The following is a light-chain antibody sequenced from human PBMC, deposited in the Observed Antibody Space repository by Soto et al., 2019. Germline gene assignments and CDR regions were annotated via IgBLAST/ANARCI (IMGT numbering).Light chain of an antibody. CDR2: LGS. Sequence: DIVMTQSPLSLPVTPGEPASISCRSSQSLLHSNGYNYLDWYLQKPGQSPQLLIYLGSNRASGVPDRFSGSGSGTDFTLKISRVEAEDVGVYYCMQGTHWPPTFGQATKVDIK. J-gene: IGKJ1*01. CDR1: QSLLHSNGYNY. V-gene: IGKV2-28*01. CDR3: MQGTHWPPT.